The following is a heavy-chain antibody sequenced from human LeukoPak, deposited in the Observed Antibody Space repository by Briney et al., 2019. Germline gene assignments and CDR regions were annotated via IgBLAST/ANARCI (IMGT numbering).Heavy chain of an antibody. CDR3: ARVNSASLVVPAATGWFDP. V-gene: IGHV1-2*02. Sequence: ASVKVSCKVSGYIFTGYYIQWMRQAPGQGLEWMGWINPNSGGTDYAQKFQGRVTMTRDTSISTAYMELSRLRSDDTAVYYCARVNSASLVVPAATGWFDPWGQGTLVTVSS. CDR2: INPNSGGT. J-gene: IGHJ5*02. D-gene: IGHD2-2*01. CDR1: GYIFTGYY.